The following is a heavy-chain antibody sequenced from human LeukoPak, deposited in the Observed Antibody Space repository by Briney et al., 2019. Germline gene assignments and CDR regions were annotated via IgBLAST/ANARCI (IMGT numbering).Heavy chain of an antibody. CDR2: MHHSGKA. CDR3: ARGHYYGSGSYFDY. J-gene: IGHJ4*02. D-gene: IGHD3-10*01. Sequence: PSETLSLTCTVSGVSMIDHYWSWVRQPPGKGLEWVGYMHHSGKANSNPSLKSRVTISVDTSKNQVSLKLSSVTAADTAVYYCARGHYYGSGSYFDYWGQGTLVTVSS. V-gene: IGHV4-59*11. CDR1: GVSMIDHY.